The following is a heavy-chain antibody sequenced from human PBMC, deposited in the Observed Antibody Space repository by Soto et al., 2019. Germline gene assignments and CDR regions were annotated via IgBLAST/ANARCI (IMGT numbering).Heavy chain of an antibody. D-gene: IGHD3-10*01. J-gene: IGHJ4*02. CDR3: ARTLRGRGVKYFDD. CDR2: TYYRSKWHY. V-gene: IGHV6-1*01. Sequence: QAQLQQSGPGLVKPSQTLSLSCAISGDSVSNNSVAWNWVRQSPSRCLEWLGRTYYRSKWHYDYAPSVRSRITINPDTSKNHFSLQLNSVSPEDAAVYYCARTLRGRGVKYFDDWGQGTLVTVSS. CDR1: GDSVSNNSVA.